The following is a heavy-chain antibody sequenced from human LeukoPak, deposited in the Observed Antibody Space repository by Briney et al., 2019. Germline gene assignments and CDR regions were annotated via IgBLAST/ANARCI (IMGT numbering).Heavy chain of an antibody. CDR3: ARVGGSGFRYDYFDY. CDR1: GFTFSSYS. J-gene: IGHJ4*02. CDR2: LSSSSSSI. Sequence: GGSLRLSCAASGFTFSSYSMNWVRQAPGKGLEWVSYLSSSSSSIYYADSVKGRFTISRDNAKNSLFLQMNSLSDEDTALYYCARVGGSGFRYDYFDYWGQGTLVTVSS. V-gene: IGHV3-48*02. D-gene: IGHD3-22*01.